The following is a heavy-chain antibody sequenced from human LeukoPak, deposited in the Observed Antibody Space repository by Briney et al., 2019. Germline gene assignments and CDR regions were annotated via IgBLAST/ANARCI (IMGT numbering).Heavy chain of an antibody. J-gene: IGHJ5*02. D-gene: IGHD3-3*01. CDR1: RFTFSIYI. CDR3: ARDWSLYDFWSGYSNGYNWFDP. Sequence: GGSLRLSCAASRFTFSIYIMNWVREAPGKGLERVSSISSSSSYIYYADSVKGRFTISRDNAKNSLYLQMNSLRAEDTAVYYCARDWSLYDFWSGYSNGYNWFDPWGQGTLVTVSS. CDR2: ISSSSSYI. V-gene: IGHV3-21*01.